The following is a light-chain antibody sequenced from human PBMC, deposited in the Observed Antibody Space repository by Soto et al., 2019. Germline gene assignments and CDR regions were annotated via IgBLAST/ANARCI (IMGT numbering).Light chain of an antibody. Sequence: EIVLTQSPGTLSLSLGERATLYCRASESVSNNYLAWYQQKPGQAPRLLIYGASSRATGIPDRFSGSGSGTDFTLTISRLEPEDFAVYYCQHYVSSPFTFGPGTKVDIK. CDR3: QHYVSSPFT. V-gene: IGKV3-20*01. J-gene: IGKJ3*01. CDR2: GAS. CDR1: ESVSNNY.